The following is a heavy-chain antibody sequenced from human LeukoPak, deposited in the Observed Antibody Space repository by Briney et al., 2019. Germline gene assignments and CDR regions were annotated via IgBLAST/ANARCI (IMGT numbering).Heavy chain of an antibody. J-gene: IGHJ3*02. Sequence: GGSLRLSCAASGFTFSSYSMNWVRQAPGKGLEWVSAISGSGGSTYYADSVKGRFTISRDNSKNTLYLQMNSLRAEDTAVYYCAKVGPYSSGWYGAVDDAFDIWGQGTMVTVSS. CDR3: AKVGPYSSGWYGAVDDAFDI. CDR2: ISGSGGST. CDR1: GFTFSSYS. D-gene: IGHD6-19*01. V-gene: IGHV3-23*01.